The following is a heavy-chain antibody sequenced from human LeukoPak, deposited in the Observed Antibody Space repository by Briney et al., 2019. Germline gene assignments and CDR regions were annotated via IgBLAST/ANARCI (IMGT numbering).Heavy chain of an antibody. CDR2: ITGSADSP. J-gene: IGHJ4*02. CDR3: AKDIHLIVGAMTG. V-gene: IGHV3-23*01. D-gene: IGHD1-26*01. CDR1: GFTFSSYA. Sequence: GGSLRLSCAASGFTFSSYAMSWVRQAPGKGLEWVSTITGSADSPNYADSVKGRFTISRDNSKNTLYLQMNSLRAEDTAVYYWAKDIHLIVGAMTGWGQGTLVTVSS.